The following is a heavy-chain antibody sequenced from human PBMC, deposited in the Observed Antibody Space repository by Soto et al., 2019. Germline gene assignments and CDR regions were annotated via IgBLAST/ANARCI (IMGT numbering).Heavy chain of an antibody. D-gene: IGHD1-26*01. CDR2: INSDGSIT. V-gene: IGHV3-74*01. CDR3: ARAMTSVGATAKGDF. Sequence: EVQLVESGGGLILPGGSLRLSCAASGFTFNTHWMHWVRQAPGKGLVWVSRINSDGSITDYADSVKGRFSISRDNPRNTLYLQMNSLRPEDTAVYYCARAMTSVGATAKGDFWGQGTLVTVSS. J-gene: IGHJ4*02. CDR1: GFTFNTHW.